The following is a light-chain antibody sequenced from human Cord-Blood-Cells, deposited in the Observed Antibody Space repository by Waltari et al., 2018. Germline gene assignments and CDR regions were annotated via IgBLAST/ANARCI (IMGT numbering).Light chain of an antibody. CDR3: QAWDSSTVV. J-gene: IGLJ2*01. CDR2: QDS. V-gene: IGLV3-1*01. CDR1: NLGDKY. Sequence: SYELTQPPSESVSPGQTASITCSGDNLGDKYACWYQQKPGQSPVLVIYQDSKRPSGIPERFSGSNSGNTATLTISGTQAMDEADYYCQAWDSSTVVFGGGTKLTVL.